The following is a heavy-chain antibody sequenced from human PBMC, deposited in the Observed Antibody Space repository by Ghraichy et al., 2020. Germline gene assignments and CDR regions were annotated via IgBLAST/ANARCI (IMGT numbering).Heavy chain of an antibody. CDR2: IFHSGST. J-gene: IGHJ3*02. Sequence: SQTLSLTCVVFGDSITSYTWWHWVRQAPGKGLEWIGEIFHSGSTNNNPSLDSRVTISVDKYKNQFSLKLNSVTAADTAVYYCARAMLRYPGSNKPPGDPFDIWGQGTMVTISS. V-gene: IGHV4-4*02. D-gene: IGHD1-14*01. CDR1: GDSITSYTW. CDR3: ARAMLRYPGSNKPPGDPFDI.